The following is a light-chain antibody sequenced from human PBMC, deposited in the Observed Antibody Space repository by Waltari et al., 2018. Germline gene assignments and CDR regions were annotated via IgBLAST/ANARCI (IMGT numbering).Light chain of an antibody. V-gene: IGLV1-51*01. CDR1: TSNIGDNY. CDR2: ANN. J-gene: IGLJ1*01. Sequence: HSVLTQPPSVSAAPGQKVTISCSGSTSNIGDNYVSWYQHVPGTAPKLLIYANNKGPSWIPDRFSCSKSGTSATLGITGLQTGDEADYYCATWDSSLNVYVFGSGTKVTVL. CDR3: ATWDSSLNVYV.